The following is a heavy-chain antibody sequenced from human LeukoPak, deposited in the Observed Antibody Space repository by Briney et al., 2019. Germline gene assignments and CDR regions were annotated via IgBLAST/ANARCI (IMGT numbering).Heavy chain of an antibody. CDR3: AKAPVTSCRGAYCYPFDS. J-gene: IGHJ4*02. CDR2: IYSGGNT. D-gene: IGHD2-21*01. V-gene: IGHV3-53*01. CDR1: GFTVSINS. Sequence: GGSLRLSCTVSGFTVSINSMSWVRQAPGKGLEWVSFIYSGGNTHYSDSVKGRFTISRDNSKNTLYLQMNSLRAEDAAVYFCAKAPVTSCRGAYCYPFDSWGQGTLVTVSS.